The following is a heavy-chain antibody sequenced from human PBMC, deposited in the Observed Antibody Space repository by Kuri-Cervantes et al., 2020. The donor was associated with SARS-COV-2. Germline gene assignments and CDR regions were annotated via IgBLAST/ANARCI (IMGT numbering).Heavy chain of an antibody. CDR1: GFTFSSYG. J-gene: IGHJ1*01. D-gene: IGHD3-3*01. CDR3: ARPPYYDFWSGGGNAEYFQH. Sequence: GESLKISCAASGFTFSSYGMHWVRQAPGKGLEWVAFIRYDGSNKYYADSVKGRFTISRDNSKNTLYLQMNSLRAEDTAVYYCARPPYYDFWSGGGNAEYFQHWGQGTLVTVSS. CDR2: IRYDGSNK. V-gene: IGHV3-30*02.